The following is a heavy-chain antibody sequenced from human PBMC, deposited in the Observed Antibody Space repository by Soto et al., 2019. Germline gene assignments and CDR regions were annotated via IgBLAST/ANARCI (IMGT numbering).Heavy chain of an antibody. CDR1: GGCNSSGGFS. CDR3: ARGPQPYSRSSPYYYYYGMDV. CDR2: IYHSGST. J-gene: IGHJ6*02. D-gene: IGHD6-6*01. V-gene: IGHV4-30-2*01. Sequence: TLSLACADCGGCNSSGGFSWSWIRQPPGKGLEWIGYIYHSGSTYYNPSLKSRVTISVDRSKNQFSLKLSSVTAADTAVYYCARGPQPYSRSSPYYYYYGMDVCGQGTTVTVSS.